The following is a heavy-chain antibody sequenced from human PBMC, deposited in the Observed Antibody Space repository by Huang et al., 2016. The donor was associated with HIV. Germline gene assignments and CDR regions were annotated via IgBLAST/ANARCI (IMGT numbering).Heavy chain of an antibody. CDR1: GFTFRNHW. J-gene: IGHJ6*03. V-gene: IGHV3-74*01. Sequence: EVQLVESGGGLVQPGGSLRLSCAASGFTFRNHWMHWVRQAHGKGCEWVSRINSDGSDTSHADSVEGRFTISRDNAQNTVHLHMNSLRAEDTAVYFCAKNPSITAVDSDYYYYYMDVWGKGTTVTVS. D-gene: IGHD6-13*01. CDR3: AKNPSITAVDSDYYYYYMDV. CDR2: INSDGSDT.